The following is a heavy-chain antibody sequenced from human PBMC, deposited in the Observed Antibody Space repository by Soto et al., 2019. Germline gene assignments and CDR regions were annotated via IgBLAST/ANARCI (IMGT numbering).Heavy chain of an antibody. CDR3: ARDPRYYDFWSGYYRDWFDP. Sequence: GGSLRLSSAASGFTCSSYEINWVRQSPGKGLEWASYISSSGSTIYYADSVKGRFTISRDNAKNSLYLQMNSLRAEDTAVYYCARDPRYYDFWSGYYRDWFDPWGQATLVTVSS. CDR2: ISSSGSTI. D-gene: IGHD3-3*01. V-gene: IGHV3-48*03. CDR1: GFTCSSYE. J-gene: IGHJ5*02.